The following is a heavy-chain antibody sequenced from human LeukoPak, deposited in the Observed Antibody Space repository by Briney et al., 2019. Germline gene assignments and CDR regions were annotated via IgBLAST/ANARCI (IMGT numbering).Heavy chain of an antibody. CDR3: ARDEGPTYYYDSSGQTGDY. Sequence: GGSLRLSCAASGFTFSSYSMNWVRQAPGKGLEWVSSISTSSSYIYYADSVKGRFTISRDNAKKSLSLQMNSLRAEDTAVYYCARDEGPTYYYDSSGQTGDYWGQGTLVTVSS. D-gene: IGHD3-22*01. CDR2: ISTSSSYI. CDR1: GFTFSSYS. J-gene: IGHJ4*02. V-gene: IGHV3-21*01.